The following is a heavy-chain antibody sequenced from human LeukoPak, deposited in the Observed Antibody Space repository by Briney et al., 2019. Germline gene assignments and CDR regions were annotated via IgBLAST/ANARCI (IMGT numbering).Heavy chain of an antibody. J-gene: IGHJ6*02. CDR2: ITKGGTNK. V-gene: IGHV3-30-3*01. D-gene: IGHD4-11*01. Sequence: GGSLRLSCAASGFTFSTYSLHWVRQAPGKGLEWVAVITKGGTNKYYADSVKGRFTISRDNSKNTLYMQMNSLRPEDTAEYFCARDLPATVTTCCYGMDIWGQGTMVTVSS. CDR1: GFTFSTYS. CDR3: ARDLPATVTTCCYGMDI.